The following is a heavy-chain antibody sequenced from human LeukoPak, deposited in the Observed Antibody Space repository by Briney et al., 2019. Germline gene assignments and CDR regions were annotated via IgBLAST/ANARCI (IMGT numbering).Heavy chain of an antibody. CDR1: GFTFRSFG. V-gene: IGHV3-30*02. CDR2: IRNDGTTK. CDR3: ARDGRAVTSNMDAFDI. D-gene: IGHD6-19*01. J-gene: IGHJ3*02. Sequence: GGSLRLSCAASGFTFRSFGMHWVHQAPGKGLEWVTFIRNDGTTKYYADSVKGRLTISRDNSKNTLFLQMNSLRVEDTAVYYCARDGRAVTSNMDAFDIWGQGTMVTVSS.